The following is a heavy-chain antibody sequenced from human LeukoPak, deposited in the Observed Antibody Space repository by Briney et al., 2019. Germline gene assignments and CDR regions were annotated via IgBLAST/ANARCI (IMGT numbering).Heavy chain of an antibody. Sequence: GASVKVSCKASGYTFTSHGISWVRQAPGQGLEWMGWISAYNGNTNYAQKLQGRVTMTTDTSTSTAYMELRSLRSDDTAVYYCARVPKYCSSTSSCWFDPWGQGTLVTVSS. CDR2: ISAYNGNT. V-gene: IGHV1-18*01. J-gene: IGHJ5*02. CDR1: GYTFTSHG. CDR3: ARVPKYCSSTSSCWFDP. D-gene: IGHD2-2*01.